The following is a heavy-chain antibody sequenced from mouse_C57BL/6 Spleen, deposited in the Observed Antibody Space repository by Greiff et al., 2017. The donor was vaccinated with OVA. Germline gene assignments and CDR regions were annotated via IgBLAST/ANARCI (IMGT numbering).Heavy chain of an antibody. V-gene: IGHV1-69*01. CDR2: IDPSDSYT. CDR3: TKGGDDHYAMDD. J-gene: IGHJ4*01. Sequence: QVQLQQPGAELVMPGASVKLSCKASGYTFTSYWMHWVKQRPGQGLEWIGEIDPSDSYTNYNQKFKGKSTLTVDKSSRPAYMQLSSLTSENSAVFYCTKGGDDHYAMDDWGKGTTVTVSS. CDR1: GYTFTSYW.